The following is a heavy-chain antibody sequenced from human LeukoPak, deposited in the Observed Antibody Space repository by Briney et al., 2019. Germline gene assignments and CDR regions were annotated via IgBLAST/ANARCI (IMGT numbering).Heavy chain of an antibody. CDR2: INLDGSRT. V-gene: IGHV3-74*01. CDR1: GFTFSSYW. J-gene: IGHJ4*02. Sequence: QSGGSLRLSCSASGFTFSSYWMHWVRQAPGKGLVWVSRINLDGSRTSYADSVKGRSTISRDNAKNPLHLQMNSLRAEDTAVYYCARVGLMGLGSGWVDYWGQGTLVTVSS. D-gene: IGHD6-19*01. CDR3: ARVGLMGLGSGWVDY.